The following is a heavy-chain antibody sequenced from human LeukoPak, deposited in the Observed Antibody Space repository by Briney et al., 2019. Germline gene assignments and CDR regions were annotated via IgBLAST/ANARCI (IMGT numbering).Heavy chain of an antibody. CDR2: INNSGTT. J-gene: IGHJ4*02. CDR1: GGSISSSSYY. D-gene: IGHD6-19*01. V-gene: IGHV4-39*07. Sequence: PSETLSLTCTVSGGSISSSSYYWGWIRQAPGKGLEWIGEINNSGTTNYNPSLKSRVTISVDTSKNQFSLKVNSVTAADTAVYYCARRPAGTLDYWGQGTLVTVSS. CDR3: ARRPAGTLDY.